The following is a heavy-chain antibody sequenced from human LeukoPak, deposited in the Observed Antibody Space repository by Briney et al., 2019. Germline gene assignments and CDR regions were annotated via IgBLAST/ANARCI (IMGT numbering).Heavy chain of an antibody. J-gene: IGHJ4*02. CDR3: ARVAGRYYYDSSGYYDY. CDR2: IYSGGST. V-gene: IGHV3-66*01. D-gene: IGHD3-22*01. CDR1: GFTVSSNY. Sequence: GGSLRLSCAASGFTVSSNYMSWVRQAPGKGLEWVSAIYSGGSTYYADSVKGRFTISRDNSKNTLYLQMNSLRAEDTAVYYCARVAGRYYYDSSGYYDYWGQGTLVTVSS.